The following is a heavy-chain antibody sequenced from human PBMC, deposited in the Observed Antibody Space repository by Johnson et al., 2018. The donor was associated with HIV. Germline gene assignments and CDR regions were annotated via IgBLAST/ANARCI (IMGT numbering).Heavy chain of an antibody. J-gene: IGHJ3*02. CDR2: IYRDNST. CDR3: VRDQGYYDSSGYPDAFDT. D-gene: IGHD3-22*01. Sequence: EVQLVESGGGVVQPGRSLRLSCAASGFTVSNNYMNWVRQAPGKGLEWVSLIYRDNSTYYADSVKGRFTISRDNSKHTLYLQMNGLRAEDTGLYYCVRDQGYYDSSGYPDAFDTWGQGTMVTVSS. V-gene: IGHV3-66*01. CDR1: GFTVSNNY.